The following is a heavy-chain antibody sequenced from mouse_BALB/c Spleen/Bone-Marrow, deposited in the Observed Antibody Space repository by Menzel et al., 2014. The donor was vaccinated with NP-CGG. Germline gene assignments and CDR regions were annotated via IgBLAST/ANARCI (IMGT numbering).Heavy chain of an antibody. CDR1: GYTFTSYW. Sequence: VQLVESGAELAKPGASVKMSCKASGYTFTSYWMHWVKPRPGQGLEWIGYINPSTGYTEYNQKFKDKATLTADKSSSTAYMQLSSLTSEDSAVYYCARGVRGYDGFAYWGQGTLVTVSA. D-gene: IGHD2-2*01. CDR3: ARGVRGYDGFAY. CDR2: INPSTGYT. V-gene: IGHV1-7*01. J-gene: IGHJ3*01.